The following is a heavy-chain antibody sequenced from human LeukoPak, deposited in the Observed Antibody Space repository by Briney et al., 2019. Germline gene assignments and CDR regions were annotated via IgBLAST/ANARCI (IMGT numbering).Heavy chain of an antibody. J-gene: IGHJ4*02. V-gene: IGHV3-7*01. CDR2: IKQDGSEK. D-gene: IGHD6-19*01. CDR1: GFTFSSYW. CDR3: ARDHRAVAGSSSPTFDY. Sequence: GGSLRLSCAASGFTFSSYWMSWVRQAPGKGLEWVANIKQDGSEKYYVDSVKGRFTISRDNAKNSLYLQMNSLRAEDTAVYYCARDHRAVAGSSSPTFDYWGQGTLVTVSS.